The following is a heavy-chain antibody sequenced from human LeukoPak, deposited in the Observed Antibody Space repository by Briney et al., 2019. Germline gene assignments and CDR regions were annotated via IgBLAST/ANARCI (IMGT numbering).Heavy chain of an antibody. CDR1: GGTFSSYA. CDR2: IIPILGIA. D-gene: IGHD5-24*01. CDR3: AREDEIQTYYYYYGMDV. J-gene: IGHJ6*02. Sequence: SVKVSCKASGGTFSSYAISWVRQAPGQGLEWMGRIIPILGIANYAQKFQGRVTITADKSTSTAYMEMSSLRSEDTAVYYCAREDEIQTYYYYYGMDVWGQGTTVTVSS. V-gene: IGHV1-69*04.